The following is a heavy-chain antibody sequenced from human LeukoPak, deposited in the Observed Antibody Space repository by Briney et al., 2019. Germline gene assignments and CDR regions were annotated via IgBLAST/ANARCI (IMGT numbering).Heavy chain of an antibody. V-gene: IGHV4-34*01. D-gene: IGHD1-26*01. CDR2: INHSGST. J-gene: IGHJ4*02. Sequence: PSETLSLTCAVYGGSLSGYYWSWIRQPPGKGLEWIGEINHSGSTNYNPSLKSRVTISVDTSKNQFSLKLSSVTAADTAVYYCARGRGSYNFDYWGQGTLVTVSS. CDR1: GGSLSGYY. CDR3: ARGRGSYNFDY.